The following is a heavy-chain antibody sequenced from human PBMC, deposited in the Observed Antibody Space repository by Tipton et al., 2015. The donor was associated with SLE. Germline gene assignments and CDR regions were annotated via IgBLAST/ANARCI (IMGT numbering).Heavy chain of an antibody. J-gene: IGHJ4*02. CDR1: RGFSSSGGYY. CDR2: IYNSGTT. V-gene: IGHV4-61*02. D-gene: IGHD3-22*01. Sequence: TLSLTCTVSRGFSSSGGYYWTWVRQTAGKGLEWIGRIYNSGTTNYNPSFKSRVTMSVDASKNQISLNLGSVTAADTAVYYCARDGSGYYHFDYWGRGAQVTFSS. CDR3: ARDGSGYYHFDY.